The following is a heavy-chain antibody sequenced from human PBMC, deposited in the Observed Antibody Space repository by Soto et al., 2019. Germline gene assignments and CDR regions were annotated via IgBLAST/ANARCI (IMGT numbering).Heavy chain of an antibody. D-gene: IGHD3-10*01. CDR3: AKGLSGSGAYQWFDP. CDR1: AFTFSRFA. CDR2: ISGSGDKT. J-gene: IGHJ5*02. Sequence: EVQLLESGGGLVQPGGSLRLSCVASAFTFSRFAMSWVRQTPGKGLEWVSAISGSGDKTFYADSVKGRFTISRDNSKHTLYLQMNSLRVEDTAVYYCAKGLSGSGAYQWFDPWGQGTLVTVSS. V-gene: IGHV3-23*01.